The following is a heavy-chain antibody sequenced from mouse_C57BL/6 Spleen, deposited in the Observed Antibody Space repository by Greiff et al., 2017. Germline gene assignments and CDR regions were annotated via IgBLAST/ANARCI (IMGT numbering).Heavy chain of an antibody. D-gene: IGHD1-1*01. V-gene: IGHV1-26*01. CDR3: ARSSITTVVATDYAMDY. J-gene: IGHJ4*01. Sequence: SGYTFTDYYMNWVKQSHGKSLEWIGDINPNNGGTSYNQKFKGKATLTVDKSSSTAYMELRSLTSEDSAVYYCARSSITTVVATDYAMDYWGQGTSVTVSS. CDR2: INPNNGGT. CDR1: GYTFTDYY.